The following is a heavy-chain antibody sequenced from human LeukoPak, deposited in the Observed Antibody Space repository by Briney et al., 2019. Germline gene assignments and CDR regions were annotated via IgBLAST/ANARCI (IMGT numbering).Heavy chain of an antibody. CDR3: ARAGSSSPRSGGYYYYYMDV. CDR1: GFTFSSYW. V-gene: IGHV3-7*01. CDR2: IKQDGSEK. Sequence: GGSLRLSCAASGFTFSSYWMSWVRQAPGKGLEWVANIKQDGSEKYYVDSVKGRCTISRDNAKNSLYLQINSLRAEDTAVYYCARAGSSSPRSGGYYYYYMDVWGKGTTVTVSS. J-gene: IGHJ6*03. D-gene: IGHD6-6*01.